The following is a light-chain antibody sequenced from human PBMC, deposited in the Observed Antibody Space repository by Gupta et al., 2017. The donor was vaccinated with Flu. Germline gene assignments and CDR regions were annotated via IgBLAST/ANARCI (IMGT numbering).Light chain of an antibody. J-gene: IGLJ3*02. CDR1: NLGDKF. Sequence: SYELTHPPSGSVSPGQTASINCSGDNLGDKFAFWYQQKPGQSPLLFIYQENKRRAGSTERFYGCNSGNTATLTIGESEEMGEGEYYCQAWDRSTRGFRGGTKQNVL. CDR3: QAWDRSTRG. CDR2: QEN. V-gene: IGLV3-1*01.